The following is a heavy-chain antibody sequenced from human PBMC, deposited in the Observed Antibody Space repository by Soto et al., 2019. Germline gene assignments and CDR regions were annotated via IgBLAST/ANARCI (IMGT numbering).Heavy chain of an antibody. CDR3: VKNSGWFNT. J-gene: IGHJ5*02. D-gene: IGHD3-10*01. CDR1: GFTFGTTD. CDR2: IDGSGGIT. Sequence: VGSLRLSCAASGFTFGTTDMSWVRQAPGEGLEWVSTIDGSGGITYYADSVKGRFTISRDNSRNTVYLQMNSLRGDDTALYYCVKNSGWFNTWGQGALVTVSS. V-gene: IGHV3-23*01.